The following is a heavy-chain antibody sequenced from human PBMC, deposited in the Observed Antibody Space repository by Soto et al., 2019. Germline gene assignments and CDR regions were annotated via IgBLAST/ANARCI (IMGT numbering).Heavy chain of an antibody. Sequence: KPSETQSLTCTVSGGSISSYYWNWIRQPPREGLESIGYAYHNGFTSYNPSLKSRVTISVDMSKNQFYLKMNSVTAADTAVYDGAGMYSSYCDSTCYSHGVWIDHWGQGALVTV. J-gene: IGHJ4*02. CDR2: AYHNGFT. CDR1: GGSISSYY. V-gene: IGHV4-59*01. CDR3: AGMYSSYCDSTCYSHGVWIDH. D-gene: IGHD2-15*01.